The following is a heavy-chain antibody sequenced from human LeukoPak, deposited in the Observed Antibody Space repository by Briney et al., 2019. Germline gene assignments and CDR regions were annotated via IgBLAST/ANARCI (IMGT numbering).Heavy chain of an antibody. CDR2: MNPNSGNT. Sequence: ASVKVSCKASGYTFTSYDINWVRQATGQGLEWMGWMNPNSGNTGYAQKFQGRVTMTRNTSISTAYMELNSLRSEYTAVYYCARVAGTMVRGVIGYWGQGTLVTVSS. D-gene: IGHD3-10*01. J-gene: IGHJ4*02. CDR3: ARVAGTMVRGVIGY. CDR1: GYTFTSYD. V-gene: IGHV1-8*01.